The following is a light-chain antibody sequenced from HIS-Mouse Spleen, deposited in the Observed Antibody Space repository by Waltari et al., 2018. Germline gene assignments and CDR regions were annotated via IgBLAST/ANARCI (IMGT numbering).Light chain of an antibody. CDR1: SGHSSYA. Sequence: QLVLTQSPSASASLGASVKLTCTLSSGHSSYAIAWHPQQPEKGPGYLMKLNSDGSHSKGDGIPDRFSGSSAGAERYLTISSLQSEDEADYYCQTWGTGIRVFGGGTKLTVL. CDR3: QTWGTGIRV. CDR2: LNSDGSH. V-gene: IGLV4-69*01. J-gene: IGLJ3*02.